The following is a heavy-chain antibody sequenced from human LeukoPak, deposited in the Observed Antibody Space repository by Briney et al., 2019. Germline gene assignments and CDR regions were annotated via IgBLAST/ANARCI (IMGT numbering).Heavy chain of an antibody. CDR3: AKELIIQPTGTVAFDI. CDR1: GFPFSSYA. Sequence: GGSLRLSCAASGFPFSSYAMSWVRQAPEKGLQCVSAISSTSGSTFYADSVKGRFTISRDNSKNTLYLQLNSLRAEDTAVYFCAKELIIQPTGTVAFDIWGQGTMVTVSS. V-gene: IGHV3-23*01. CDR2: ISSTSGST. D-gene: IGHD1-1*01. J-gene: IGHJ3*02.